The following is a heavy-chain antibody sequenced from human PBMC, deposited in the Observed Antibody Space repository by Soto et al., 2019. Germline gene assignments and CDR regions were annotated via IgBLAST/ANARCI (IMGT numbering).Heavy chain of an antibody. D-gene: IGHD3-10*01. V-gene: IGHV4-34*01. Sequence: QVQLQQWGAGLLKPSETLSLTCAVYGASFSGNYWSWIRQTPGKRLEWIGHINYSGRVTYNPSLESRPTISGNTSGNHLPLNLTSVTAADTAVYYCASSYGSGSGVFDYWGQGTSVTVSS. CDR3: ASSYGSGSGVFDY. J-gene: IGHJ4*02. CDR2: INYSGRV. CDR1: GASFSGNY.